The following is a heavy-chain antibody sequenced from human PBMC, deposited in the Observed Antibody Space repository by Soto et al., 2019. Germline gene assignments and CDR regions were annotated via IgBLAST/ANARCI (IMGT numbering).Heavy chain of an antibody. D-gene: IGHD1-26*01. CDR1: GGTFSSYA. CDR3: ARVQHRDQVGATNSDY. V-gene: IGHV1-69*13. Sequence: ASVKVSCKASGGTFSSYAISWVRQAPGQGLEWMGGIIPIFGTANYAQKFQGRVTITADESTSTAYMELSSLRSEDTAVYYCARVQHRDQVGATNSDYWGQGTLVTVSS. J-gene: IGHJ4*02. CDR2: IIPIFGTA.